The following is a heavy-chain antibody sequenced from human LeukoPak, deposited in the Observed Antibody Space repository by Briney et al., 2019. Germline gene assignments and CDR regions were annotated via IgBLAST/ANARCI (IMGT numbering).Heavy chain of an antibody. CDR3: AKYSSGSFYYYMDV. Sequence: GSLRLSCAASGFTFDDYGMSWVRQAPGKGLEWVSGINWNGGSTGYADSVKGRFTISRDNAKNSLYLQMNSLRAEDTALYHCAKYSSGSFYYYMDVWGKGTTVTVSS. CDR1: GFTFDDYG. D-gene: IGHD6-19*01. J-gene: IGHJ6*03. CDR2: INWNGGST. V-gene: IGHV3-20*01.